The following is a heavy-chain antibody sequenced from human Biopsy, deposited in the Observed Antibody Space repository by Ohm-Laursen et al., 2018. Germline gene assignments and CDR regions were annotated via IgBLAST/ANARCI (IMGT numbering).Heavy chain of an antibody. D-gene: IGHD1-1*01. V-gene: IGHV1-24*01. CDR2: FAPENGKT. CDR1: GYTLNELS. Sequence: SSVKVSCKVSGYTLNELSMHWVRQVPGKGLEWMGGFAPENGKTVYTQNFQARVSLTEDTSTDTAYMELRSLRSEDTAVYYCAADINVWNVNYWGQGTQVTVSS. CDR3: AADINVWNVNY. J-gene: IGHJ4*02.